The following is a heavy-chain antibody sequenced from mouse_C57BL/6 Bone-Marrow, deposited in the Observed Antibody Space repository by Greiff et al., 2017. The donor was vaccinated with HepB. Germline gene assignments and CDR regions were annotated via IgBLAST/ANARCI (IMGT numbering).Heavy chain of an antibody. CDR1: GYTFTDYY. CDR3: ARSEDYYGSSYWYFDV. V-gene: IGHV1-76*01. J-gene: IGHJ1*03. CDR2: IYPGSGNT. Sequence: VQVVESGAELVRPGASVKLSCKASGYTFTDYYINWVKQRPGQGLEWIARIYPGSGNTYYNEKFKGKATLTAEKSSSTAYMQLSSLTSEDSAVYFCARSEDYYGSSYWYFDVWGTGTTVTVSS. D-gene: IGHD1-1*01.